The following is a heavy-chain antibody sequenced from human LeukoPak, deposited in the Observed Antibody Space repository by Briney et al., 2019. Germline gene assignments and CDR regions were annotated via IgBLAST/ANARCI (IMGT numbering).Heavy chain of an antibody. CDR2: ISGSGGST. CDR1: GFTFSSYA. Sequence: GGSLRLSCAASGFTFSSYAMSWVRQAPGKGLEWVSAISGSGGSTYYADSVKGRFTISRDNSKNTLYLQMNSLRAEDTAVYYCAKDRGEDVLLWFGELSGAFDIWGQGTMVTVSS. CDR3: AKDRGEDVLLWFGELSGAFDI. V-gene: IGHV3-23*01. J-gene: IGHJ3*02. D-gene: IGHD3-10*01.